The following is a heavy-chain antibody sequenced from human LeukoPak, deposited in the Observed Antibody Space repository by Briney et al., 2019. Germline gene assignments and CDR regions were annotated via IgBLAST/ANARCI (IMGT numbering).Heavy chain of an antibody. CDR2: ISGDGGST. J-gene: IGHJ6*02. CDR3: VCLPWYYYDSSGYLRGGYYYGMDV. CDR1: GFTFDDYA. Sequence: GGSLRLPCAASGFTFDDYAMHWVRQAPGKGLEWVSLISGDGGSTYYADSVKGRFTISRDNSKNSLYLQMNRLRTEDTALYYCVCLPWYYYDSSGYLRGGYYYGMDVWGQGTTVTVSS. D-gene: IGHD3-22*01. V-gene: IGHV3-43*02.